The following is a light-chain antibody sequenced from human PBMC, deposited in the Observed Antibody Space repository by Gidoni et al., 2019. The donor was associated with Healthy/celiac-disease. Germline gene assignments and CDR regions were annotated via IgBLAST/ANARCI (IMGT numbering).Light chain of an antibody. CDR1: SSNIESNT. CDR3: AALDDSLNGWV. CDR2: SNN. J-gene: IGLJ2*01. V-gene: IGLV1-44*01. Sequence: QSVLTQPHAASGTPGQRITISSSGSSSNIESNTVNLYQQLPVTAPTLLIYSNNQRPSGVPDRFSGSKSGTSASLAISGLQSEDEADYYCAALDDSLNGWVFGGGTKLTVL.